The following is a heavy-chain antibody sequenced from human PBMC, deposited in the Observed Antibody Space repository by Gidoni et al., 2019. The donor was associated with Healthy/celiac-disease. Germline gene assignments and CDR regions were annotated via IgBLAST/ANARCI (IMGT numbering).Heavy chain of an antibody. D-gene: IGHD4-17*01. CDR3: ARDSDYGDYTYYFDY. CDR1: GFTFRSYS. CDR2: ISSSSSYI. J-gene: IGHJ4*02. V-gene: IGHV3-21*01. Sequence: EVQLVESGGGLVKPGGSLRLSCAASGFTFRSYSMNWVRQAPGKGLECVSSISSSSSYIYYADSVKGRFTISRDNAKNSLYLQMNSLRAEDTAVYYCARDSDYGDYTYYFDYWGQGTLVTVSS.